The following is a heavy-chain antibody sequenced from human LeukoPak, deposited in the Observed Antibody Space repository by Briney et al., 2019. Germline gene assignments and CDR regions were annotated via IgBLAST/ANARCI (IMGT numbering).Heavy chain of an antibody. CDR1: GFSFSGYY. V-gene: IGHV3-11*06. J-gene: IGHJ3*02. CDR3: ARSRTLWGAFDI. Sequence: GGSLRLSCAASGFSFSGYYMSWIRQAPGKGLEWVSYISSSSSYTNYADSVKGRFTISRDDAKNSLFLQMNSLRAGDTAVYYCARSRTLWGAFDIWGQGTMVTVSS. CDR2: ISSSSSYT. D-gene: IGHD2-21*01.